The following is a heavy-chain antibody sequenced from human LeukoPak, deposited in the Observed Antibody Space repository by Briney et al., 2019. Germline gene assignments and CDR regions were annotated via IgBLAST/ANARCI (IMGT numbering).Heavy chain of an antibody. CDR2: INHSGST. Sequence: KPSETLSLTCAVYGESFSGYYWNWIGQPPGKGLEWIWEINHSGSTNYNPSLKSRVTISVDTSKNQFSLKLSSVTAADTAMYYCARGTGTSGEYYFDYWGQGTLVTVSS. CDR1: GESFSGYY. D-gene: IGHD1-7*01. CDR3: ARGTGTSGEYYFDY. J-gene: IGHJ4*02. V-gene: IGHV4-34*01.